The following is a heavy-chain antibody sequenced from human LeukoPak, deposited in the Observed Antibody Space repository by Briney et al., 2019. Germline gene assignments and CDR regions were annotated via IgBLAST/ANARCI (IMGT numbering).Heavy chain of an antibody. D-gene: IGHD5-24*01. CDR2: ISYSGIT. CDR1: GGSISSHY. V-gene: IGHV4-59*11. Sequence: SETLSLTCIVSGGSISSHYWSWIRQPPGKGLEWIGYISYSGITESNPSLKSRVTISVDTSKNQFSLKLTSVTAADTAVYYCTRDRIDGYNYVDLWRQGTLVTVSS. CDR3: TRDRIDGYNYVDL. J-gene: IGHJ5*02.